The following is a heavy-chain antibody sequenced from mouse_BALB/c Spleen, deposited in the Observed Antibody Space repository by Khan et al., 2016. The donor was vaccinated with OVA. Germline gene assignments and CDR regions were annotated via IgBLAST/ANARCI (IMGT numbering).Heavy chain of an antibody. J-gene: IGHJ3*01. V-gene: IGHV3-2*02. CDR3: ARSGYEAWFAY. CDR1: GYSITSDYA. D-gene: IGHD2-14*01. Sequence: EVQLQESGPGLVKPSQSLSLTCTVTGYSITSDYAWNWIRQFPRNKLEWMGYISYSGSTSYNPSLKSRISITRDTSKTQFFLQLNSVTTEDTATYFCARSGYEAWFAYWGQGTLVTVSA. CDR2: ISYSGST.